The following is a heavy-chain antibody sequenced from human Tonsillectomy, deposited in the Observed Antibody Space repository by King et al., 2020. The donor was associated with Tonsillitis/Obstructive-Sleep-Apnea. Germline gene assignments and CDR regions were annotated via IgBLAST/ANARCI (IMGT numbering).Heavy chain of an antibody. J-gene: IGHJ2*01. D-gene: IGHD6-19*01. CDR1: GFTFSSYW. Sequence: DVQLVESGGGLVQPGGSLRLSCAASGFTFSSYWMHWVRQAPGKGLVWVSRINSDGSSTSYADSVKGRFTISRDNAKNTLYLQMNSLRAEDTAVYYCARVRGIAVAGDWYFDLWGRGTLVTVSS. CDR3: ARVRGIAVAGDWYFDL. V-gene: IGHV3-74*01. CDR2: INSDGSST.